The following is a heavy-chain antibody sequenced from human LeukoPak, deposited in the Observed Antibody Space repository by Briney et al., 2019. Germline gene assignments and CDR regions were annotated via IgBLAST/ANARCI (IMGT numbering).Heavy chain of an antibody. CDR3: ARVKGGVWFDPGTHSFDY. J-gene: IGHJ4*02. Sequence: PSQTLSLTCTVSGGSISSGGYYWSWIRQPPGKGLEWIGYIYHSGSTYYNPSLKSRVTISVDRSKNQFSLKLSSVTAADTAVYYCARVKGGVWFDPGTHSFDYWGQGTLVTVSS. CDR1: GGSISSGGYY. V-gene: IGHV4-30-2*01. CDR2: IYHSGST. D-gene: IGHD1-14*01.